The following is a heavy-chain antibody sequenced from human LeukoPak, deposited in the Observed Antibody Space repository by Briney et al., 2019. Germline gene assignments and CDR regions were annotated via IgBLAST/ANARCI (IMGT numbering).Heavy chain of an antibody. D-gene: IGHD4-17*01. V-gene: IGHV4-59*08. CDR3: ASGTTVTTFDY. CDR1: GGSISSYY. Sequence: PSETLSLTSTVSGGSISSYYWSWIRQPPGKGLEWIGYIYYSGSTNYNPSLKSRVTISVDTSKNQFSLKLSSVTAADTAVYYCASGTTVTTFDYWGQGTLVTVSS. J-gene: IGHJ4*02. CDR2: IYYSGST.